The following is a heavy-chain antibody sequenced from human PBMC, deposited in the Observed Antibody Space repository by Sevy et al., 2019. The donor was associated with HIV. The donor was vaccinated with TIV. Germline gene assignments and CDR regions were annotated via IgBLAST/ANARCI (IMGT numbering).Heavy chain of an antibody. D-gene: IGHD5-18*01. Sequence: GGSLRLSCAASGFTFSSYSMNWVRQAPGKGLEWVSSISSSSSYLYYADSVKGRFTISRDNAKNSLYLQMNSLRAEDTAVYYCARDPQRGYSYGLHFDYWGQGTLVTVSS. CDR3: ARDPQRGYSYGLHFDY. CDR2: ISSSSSYL. V-gene: IGHV3-21*01. J-gene: IGHJ4*02. CDR1: GFTFSSYS.